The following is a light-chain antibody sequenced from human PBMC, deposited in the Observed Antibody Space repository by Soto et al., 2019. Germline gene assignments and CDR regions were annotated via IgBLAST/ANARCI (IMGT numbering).Light chain of an antibody. J-gene: IGKJ1*01. CDR1: QSLLHSNGYNY. CDR3: MQALQTSWT. Sequence: DLVMTQSPLSLPVTPGEPASISCRSSQSLLHSNGYNYLDWYLQKPGQSPQLPIYLGSNRASGVPDRFSGRGSGTDFTLKISRVEAEDVGVYYCMQALQTSWTFGQGTKVEIK. CDR2: LGS. V-gene: IGKV2-28*01.